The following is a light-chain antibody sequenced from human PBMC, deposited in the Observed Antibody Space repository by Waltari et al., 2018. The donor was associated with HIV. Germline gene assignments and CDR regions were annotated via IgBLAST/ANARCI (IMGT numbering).Light chain of an antibody. J-gene: IGKJ2*03. CDR3: QQSYSTHS. V-gene: IGKV1-39*01. CDR2: AAS. Sequence: DIQMTQSPSSLSASVGDRVTITCRASQSISSYLNWYQQKPGKAPKLLIYAASSLQSWVPSRFSGSGSGTDFTLTISSLQPEDFATYYWQQSYSTHSFGQGTKLEIK. CDR1: QSISSY.